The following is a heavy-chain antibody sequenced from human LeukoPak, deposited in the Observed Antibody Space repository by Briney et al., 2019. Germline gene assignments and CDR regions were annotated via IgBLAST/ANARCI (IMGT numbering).Heavy chain of an antibody. J-gene: IGHJ1*01. Sequence: SETLSLTGAVYGGSFSGYYWSWIRQPPGKGLEWIGEINHSGSTNYNPSLKSRVTISVDTSKNQFSLKLSSLTAADTAVYYCARGPPTVTRKKQQRTFLDYFQHWGQGTLVTVSS. D-gene: IGHD4-17*01. V-gene: IGHV4-34*01. CDR1: GGSFSGYY. CDR3: ARGPPTVTRKKQQRTFLDYFQH. CDR2: INHSGST.